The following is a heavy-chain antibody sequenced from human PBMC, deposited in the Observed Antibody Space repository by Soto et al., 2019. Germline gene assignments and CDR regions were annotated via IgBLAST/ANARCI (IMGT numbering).Heavy chain of an antibody. J-gene: IGHJ6*02. CDR3: ARVGSGRFLEWLLGDYGMDV. CDR2: INPSGGST. V-gene: IGHV1-46*01. Sequence: GASVKVSCKASGYTFTSYYMHWVRQAPGQGLEWMGIINPSGGSTSYAQKFQGRVTMTRDTSTSTVYMELSSLRSEDTAVYYCARVGSGRFLEWLLGDYGMDVWGQGTTVTVSS. CDR1: GYTFTSYY. D-gene: IGHD3-3*01.